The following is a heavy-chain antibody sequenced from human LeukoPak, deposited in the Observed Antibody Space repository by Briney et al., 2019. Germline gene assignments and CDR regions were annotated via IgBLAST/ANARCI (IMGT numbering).Heavy chain of an antibody. CDR2: INHSGST. CDR1: GGSFSGYY. V-gene: IGHV4-34*01. J-gene: IGHJ5*02. CDR3: ARAPGYSSSSGGLDP. D-gene: IGHD6-6*01. Sequence: SETLSLTCAVYGGSFSGYYWSWIRQPSGKGLEWIGEINHSGSTNYNPSLKSRVTISVDTPKNQFSLKLSSVTAADTAVYYCARAPGYSSSSGGLDPWGQGTLVTVSS.